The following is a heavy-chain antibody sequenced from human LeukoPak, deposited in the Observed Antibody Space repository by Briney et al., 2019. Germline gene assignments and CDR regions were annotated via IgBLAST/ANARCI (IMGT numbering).Heavy chain of an antibody. V-gene: IGHV1-18*01. CDR1: GHTFTSYG. CDR3: ARYAGIAAAGNAFDI. J-gene: IGHJ3*02. D-gene: IGHD6-13*01. Sequence: ASVKVSCKASGHTFTSYGISWVRQAPGQGLEWMGWISAYNGNTNYAQKLQGRVTMTTDTSTSTAYMELRSLRSDDTAVYYCARYAGIAAAGNAFDIWGQGTMVTVSS. CDR2: ISAYNGNT.